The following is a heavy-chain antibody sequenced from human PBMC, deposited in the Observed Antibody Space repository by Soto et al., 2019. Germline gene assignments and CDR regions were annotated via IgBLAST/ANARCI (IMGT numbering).Heavy chain of an antibody. J-gene: IGHJ5*02. Sequence: SVKVSCKASGGTFSSYAISWVRQAPGQGLEWMGWIIAIIGTTNYAQKIQGRVTITTDTSTSTAYMELRSLRSDDTAVYYCARDPTSYDYGDYAARFDPWGQGTLVTVSS. CDR2: IIAIIGTT. CDR3: ARDPTSYDYGDYAARFDP. D-gene: IGHD4-17*01. V-gene: IGHV1-69*05. CDR1: GGTFSSYA.